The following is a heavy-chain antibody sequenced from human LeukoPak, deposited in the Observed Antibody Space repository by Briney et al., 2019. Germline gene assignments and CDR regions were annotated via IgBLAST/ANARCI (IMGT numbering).Heavy chain of an antibody. J-gene: IGHJ4*02. CDR3: ARAGNYRFDY. D-gene: IGHD4-11*01. V-gene: IGHV3-74*01. CDR2: INNDGSST. CDR1: GFTFSSYW. Sequence: GGSLRLSCAGSGFTFSSYWVHWVRQAPGKGLVWVSRINNDGSSTNYADSVKGRFTISGDNAKNTLYLQMNSLRVEDTAVYYCARAGNYRFDYWGQGTLVTVSS.